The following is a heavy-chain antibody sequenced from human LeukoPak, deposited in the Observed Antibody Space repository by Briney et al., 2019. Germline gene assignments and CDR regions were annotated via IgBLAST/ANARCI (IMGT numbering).Heavy chain of an antibody. CDR3: ARDGVGVSGAFDL. CDR1: EHTFTGYS. J-gene: IGHJ3*01. D-gene: IGHD2-21*01. V-gene: IGHV1-2*02. Sequence: GASVKVSCKASEHTFTGYSLHWVRQAPGQGLEWMGWINPNSGGTNYAQKFQGRVTMTRDTSISTAYMEVTRLRSDETAVYYCARDGVGVSGAFDLRGQGTMVTVSS. CDR2: INPNSGGT.